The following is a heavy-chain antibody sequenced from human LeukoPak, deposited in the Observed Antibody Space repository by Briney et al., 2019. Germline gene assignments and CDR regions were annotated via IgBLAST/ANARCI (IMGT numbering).Heavy chain of an antibody. CDR2: ISSSSSYI. V-gene: IGHV3-21*01. CDR1: GFTFSSYS. Sequence: GGSLRLSCADSGFTFSSYSMNWVRQAPGKGLEWVSSISSSSSYIYYADSVKGRFTISRDNAKNSLYLQMNSLRAEDTAVYYCARQDFGVVTAFDYWGQGTLVTVSS. CDR3: ARQDFGVVTAFDY. J-gene: IGHJ4*02. D-gene: IGHD3-3*01.